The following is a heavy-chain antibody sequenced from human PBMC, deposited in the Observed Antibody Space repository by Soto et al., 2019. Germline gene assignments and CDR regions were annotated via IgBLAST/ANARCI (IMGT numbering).Heavy chain of an antibody. CDR1: GYSISSASY. Sequence: ETLSLTCTVSGYSISSASYWGWIRQPPGKGPEWIASIYHGGTTFYNPSLKSRIIISVDTSNNQFSLKLRSVTAADTAVYYCARVQVMVVAGSTFDYWAHGTPVTVSS. D-gene: IGHD2-15*01. J-gene: IGHJ4*03. V-gene: IGHV4-38-2*02. CDR3: ARVQVMVVAGSTFDY. CDR2: IYHGGTT.